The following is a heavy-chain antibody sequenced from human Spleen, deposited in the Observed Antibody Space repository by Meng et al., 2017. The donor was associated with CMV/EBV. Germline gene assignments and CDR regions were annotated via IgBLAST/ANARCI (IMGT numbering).Heavy chain of an antibody. V-gene: IGHV3-11*06. CDR3: ASLGYSNTWYYY. Sequence: GESLKISCAASGFSFSDYYMSWLRQAPGKGLEWVSSISSSSSYIYYADSVKGRFTISRDNAKNSLYLQMNSLRAEDTAVYYCASLGYSNTWYYYWGQGTLVTVSS. D-gene: IGHD6-13*01. J-gene: IGHJ4*02. CDR1: GFSFSDYY. CDR2: ISSSSSYI.